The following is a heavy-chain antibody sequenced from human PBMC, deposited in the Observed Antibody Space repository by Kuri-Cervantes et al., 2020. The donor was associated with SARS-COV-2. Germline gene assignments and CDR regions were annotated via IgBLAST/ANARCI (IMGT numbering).Heavy chain of an antibody. J-gene: IGHJ4*02. V-gene: IGHV3-30*02. D-gene: IGHD3-9*01. Sequence: GESLKISCAASRFSFSSYTLHWVRQAPGKGLEWVAFIRYDGSNKYYADSVKGRFTISRDNSKNTLYLQMNSLRAEDTAVYYCAKDKSVNFAKNYFDYWGQGTLVTVSS. CDR3: AKDKSVNFAKNYFDY. CDR2: IRYDGSNK. CDR1: RFSFSSYT.